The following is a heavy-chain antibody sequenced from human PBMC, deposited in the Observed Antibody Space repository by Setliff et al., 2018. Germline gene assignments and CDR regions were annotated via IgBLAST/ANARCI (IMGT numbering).Heavy chain of an antibody. CDR2: ISPSGDVT. CDR3: AKRGSKDILHGFDT. J-gene: IGHJ3*02. V-gene: IGHV3-23*01. Sequence: PGGSLRLSCAASGFAFSDYAMSWVRLAPGRGLEWVSGISPSGDVTLYADSVKGRFTIFRDNSKNTLSLQMSGLRAEDTAIYYCAKRGSKDILHGFDTWGQGTMVTVSS. CDR1: GFAFSDYA.